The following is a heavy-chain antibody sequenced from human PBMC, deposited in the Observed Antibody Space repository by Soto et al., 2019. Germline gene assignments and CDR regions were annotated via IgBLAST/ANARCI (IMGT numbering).Heavy chain of an antibody. V-gene: IGHV4-61*01. J-gene: IGHJ5*02. CDR2: IYYSGST. Sequence: QVQLQESGPGLVKPSETLSLTCTVSGGSVSGGSYYWSWIRQPPGKGLEWIGYIYYSGSTNYNPSLKSRVTISVDTSKNQFSLKLSSVTAADTAVYYCARVEDSAIGRFDPWGQGTLVTVSS. CDR3: ARVEDSAIGRFDP. D-gene: IGHD2-21*01. CDR1: GGSVSGGSYY.